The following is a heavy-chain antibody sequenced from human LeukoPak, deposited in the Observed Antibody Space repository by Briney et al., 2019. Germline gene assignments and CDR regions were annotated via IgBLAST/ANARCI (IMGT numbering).Heavy chain of an antibody. CDR3: ARVPLHDSSGHYYPH. CDR1: GYTFTNYG. CDR2: INGGNGNA. D-gene: IGHD3-22*01. J-gene: IGHJ1*01. Sequence: GASVKVSCKTSGYTFTNYGMHWVRQAPGLRLEWMGWINGGNGNAKYSQNFQGRVTNIRDTSASTAYMELSSLRSEDTAVYYCARVPLHDSSGHYYPHWGQGTLVTVSS. V-gene: IGHV1-3*01.